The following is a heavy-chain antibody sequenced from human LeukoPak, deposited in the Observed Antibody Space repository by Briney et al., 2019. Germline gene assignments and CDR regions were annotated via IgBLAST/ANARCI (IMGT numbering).Heavy chain of an antibody. J-gene: IGHJ4*02. CDR3: AREGGGSYRAARFDY. D-gene: IGHD1-26*01. CDR1: GGTFSSYA. Sequence: SVTVSFTASGGTFSSYAISWVRQAPGQGLEWMGGIIPIFGTANYAQKFQGRVTITADESTSTAYMELSSLRSEDTAVYYCAREGGGSYRAARFDYWGQGTLVTVSS. V-gene: IGHV1-69*13. CDR2: IIPIFGTA.